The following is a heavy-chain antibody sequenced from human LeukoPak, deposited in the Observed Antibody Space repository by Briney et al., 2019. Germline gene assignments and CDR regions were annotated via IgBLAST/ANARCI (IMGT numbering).Heavy chain of an antibody. Sequence: PGGSLRLSCVASGFSFSYHGMNWVRLAPGKGLEWVSGVSPPGGGTYYADSVKGRFTISRDNSKNTLYLQMNSLRAEDTAVYYCAKTHVTYYYDSSGYTAFDIWGQGTMVTVSS. CDR2: VSPPGGGT. V-gene: IGHV3-23*01. D-gene: IGHD3-22*01. CDR3: AKTHVTYYYDSSGYTAFDI. CDR1: GFSFSYHG. J-gene: IGHJ3*02.